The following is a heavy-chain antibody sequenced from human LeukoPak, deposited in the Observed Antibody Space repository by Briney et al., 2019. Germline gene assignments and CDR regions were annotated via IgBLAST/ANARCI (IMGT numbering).Heavy chain of an antibody. J-gene: IGHJ4*02. CDR2: IFYSGST. D-gene: IGHD6-19*01. CDR1: GGSISSGGYY. Sequence: SQTLSLTCTVSGGSISSGGYYWGWIRQPPGKGLEWIGSIFYSGSTYYNPSLKSRLTLSLDTSKNHFSLKLTSVTAADTAVYYCAEMTCSFSSGCQHDYWGQGTLVTVSS. CDR3: AEMTCSFSSGCQHDY. V-gene: IGHV4-39*02.